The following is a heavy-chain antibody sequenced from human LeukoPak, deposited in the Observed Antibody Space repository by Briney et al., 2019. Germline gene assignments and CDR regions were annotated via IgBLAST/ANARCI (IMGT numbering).Heavy chain of an antibody. CDR3: ARASSGWYDGGFDY. J-gene: IGHJ4*02. CDR1: GGSISSSSYY. D-gene: IGHD6-19*01. CDR2: IYYSGST. V-gene: IGHV4-39*01. Sequence: PSETLSLTCTVSGGSISSSSYYWGWIRQPPGKGLEWIGSIYYSGSTYYNPSLKSRVTISVDTSKNQFSLKLSSVTAADTAVYYCARASSGWYDGGFDYWGQGTLVTVSS.